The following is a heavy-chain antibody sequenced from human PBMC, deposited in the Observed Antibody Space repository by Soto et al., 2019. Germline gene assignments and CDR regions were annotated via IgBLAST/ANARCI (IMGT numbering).Heavy chain of an antibody. V-gene: IGHV3-23*01. Sequence: GGSLRLSCAASGFTFSSSGMSWVRQAPGKGLEWVSGISESGGSTSYADTVKGRLTISRDNSRNTLYLQMNSLRAEDTAVYYCAKGLYRATTDITYWGQGTLVTVSS. CDR2: ISESGGST. CDR1: GFTFSSSG. J-gene: IGHJ4*02. D-gene: IGHD1-1*01. CDR3: AKGLYRATTDITY.